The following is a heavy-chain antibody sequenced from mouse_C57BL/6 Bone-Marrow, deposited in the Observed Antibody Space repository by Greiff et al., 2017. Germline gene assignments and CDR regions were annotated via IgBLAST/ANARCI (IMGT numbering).Heavy chain of an antibody. CDR3: ARDSPGYFDV. Sequence: ESGAELVKPGASVKISCKASGYAFSSYWMNWVKQRPGKGLEWIGQIYPGDGDTNYNGKFKGKATLTADKSSSTAYMQLSSLTSEDSAVYFCARDSPGYFDVWGTGTTVTVSS. V-gene: IGHV1-80*01. CDR1: GYAFSSYW. J-gene: IGHJ1*03. CDR2: IYPGDGDT.